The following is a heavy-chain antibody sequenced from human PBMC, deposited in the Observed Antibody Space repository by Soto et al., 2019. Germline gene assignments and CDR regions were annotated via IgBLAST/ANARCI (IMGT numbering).Heavy chain of an antibody. D-gene: IGHD2-2*01. CDR3: ARSQPAAY. V-gene: IGHV3-74*01. J-gene: IGHJ4*02. Sequence: QLGGPLRHPCAASGLTLDNYWMYWLRQAPGKGRVWVSRINSDGSTTSYADSVKGRFTMSRDNAKNTLYLQMNRLRAEDTAVFYCARSQPAAYWAQGTLFT. CDR1: GLTLDNYW. CDR2: INSDGSTT.